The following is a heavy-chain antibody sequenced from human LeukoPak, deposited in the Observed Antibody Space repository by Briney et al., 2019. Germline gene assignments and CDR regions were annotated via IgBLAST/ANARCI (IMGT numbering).Heavy chain of an antibody. J-gene: IGHJ4*02. Sequence: ASVKVSCKASGYTFTSYGITWVRQAPGQGLEWMGWISGYNGNTNYAQKLQGRVTMTTDTSTSTAYMELRSLGSGDTAVYYCARDYDSSGYYPLRRFDYWGQGTLVTVSS. V-gene: IGHV1-18*01. D-gene: IGHD3-22*01. CDR2: ISGYNGNT. CDR3: ARDYDSSGYYPLRRFDY. CDR1: GYTFTSYG.